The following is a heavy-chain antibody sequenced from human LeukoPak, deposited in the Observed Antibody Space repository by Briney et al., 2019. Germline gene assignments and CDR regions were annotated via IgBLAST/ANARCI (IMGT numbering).Heavy chain of an antibody. CDR2: ISSSSSYT. Sequence: GGSLRLSCAASGFTFSDYYMSWIRQAPGKGLEWVSYISSSSSYTNYADSVKGRFTISRDNAKNSLYLQMNSLRAEDTAVYYCARACGYCSGGSYEFDYWGQGTLVTVSS. D-gene: IGHD2-15*01. J-gene: IGHJ4*02. V-gene: IGHV3-11*05. CDR1: GFTFSDYY. CDR3: ARACGYCSGGSYEFDY.